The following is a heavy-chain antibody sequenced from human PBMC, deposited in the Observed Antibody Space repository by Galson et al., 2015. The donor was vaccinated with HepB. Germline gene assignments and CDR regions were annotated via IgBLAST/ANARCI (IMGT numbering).Heavy chain of an antibody. CDR1: GFTFSSYG. CDR3: AKAGDSSGYSAFDI. J-gene: IGHJ3*02. Sequence: SLRLSCAASGFTFSSYGMHWVRQAPGKGLEWVAVISYDGSNKYYADSVKGRFTISRDNSKNTLYLQMNSLRAEDTAVYYCAKAGDSSGYSAFDIWGQGTMVTVSS. V-gene: IGHV3-30*18. D-gene: IGHD3-22*01. CDR2: ISYDGSNK.